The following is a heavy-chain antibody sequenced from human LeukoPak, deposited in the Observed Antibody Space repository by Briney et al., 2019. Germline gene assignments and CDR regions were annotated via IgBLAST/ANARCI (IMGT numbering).Heavy chain of an antibody. Sequence: ASVKVSCKASGYTFTSYDINWVRQATGQGLEWMGWMNPNSGNTGYAQKFQGRVTMTRNTSISTVYMELSSLRSEDTAVYYCARGPEYYDILTGYSYYYGMDVWGQGTTVTVSS. CDR2: MNPNSGNT. CDR3: ARGPEYYDILTGYSYYYGMDV. J-gene: IGHJ6*02. CDR1: GYTFTSYD. V-gene: IGHV1-8*01. D-gene: IGHD3-9*01.